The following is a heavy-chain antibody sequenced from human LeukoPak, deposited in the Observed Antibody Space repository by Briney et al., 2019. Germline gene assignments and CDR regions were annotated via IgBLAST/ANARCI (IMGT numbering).Heavy chain of an antibody. J-gene: IGHJ4*02. V-gene: IGHV3-30*04. CDR2: ISYDGSNK. D-gene: IGHD3-10*01. Sequence: GRSLRLSCAASGFTFSSYAMHWVRQAPGKGLEWVAVISYDGSNKYYADSVKGRFTISRDNSKNTLCLQMNSLRAEDTAVYYCARDRGDRGTLMVRGVIENWGQGTLVTVSS. CDR3: ARDRGDRGTLMVRGVIEN. CDR1: GFTFSSYA.